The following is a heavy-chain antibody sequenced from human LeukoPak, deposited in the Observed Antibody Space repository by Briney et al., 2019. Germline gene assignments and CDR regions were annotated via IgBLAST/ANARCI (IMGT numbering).Heavy chain of an antibody. D-gene: IGHD2-8*01. J-gene: IGHJ6*03. CDR2: IYYSGST. V-gene: IGHV4-59*01. Sequence: SETLSLTCTVSGGSISSYYWSWIRQPPGKGLDWIGYIYYSGSTNYNPSLKSRVTISVDTSKNQFSLKLSSVTAADTAVYYCARVQMVGSAPILWYYYYMDVWGKGTTVTVSS. CDR1: GGSISSYY. CDR3: ARVQMVGSAPILWYYYYMDV.